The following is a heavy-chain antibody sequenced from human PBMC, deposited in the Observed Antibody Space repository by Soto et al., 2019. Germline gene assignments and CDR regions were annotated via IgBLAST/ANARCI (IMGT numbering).Heavy chain of an antibody. CDR1: GFTFSSYG. D-gene: IGHD3-9*01. Sequence: GESLKISCAASGFTFSSYGMHWVRQAPGKGLEWVAVISYDGSNKYYADSVKGRFTISRDNSKNTLYLQMNSLRAEDTAVYYCAKAYYDILTGIYYYYYMDVWGKGTTVTVSS. CDR2: ISYDGSNK. V-gene: IGHV3-30*18. J-gene: IGHJ6*03. CDR3: AKAYYDILTGIYYYYYMDV.